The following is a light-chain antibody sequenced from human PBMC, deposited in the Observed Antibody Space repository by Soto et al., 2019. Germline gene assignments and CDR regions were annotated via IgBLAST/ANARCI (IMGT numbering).Light chain of an antibody. CDR3: QHYNTYST. Sequence: DIQMTQSPSTLPASVGDRVTIPCRASQSISSWLAWYQQKPGKAPKLLIYDASSLESGVPSRFSGSGSATEFTLTISSLQPDDFATYYCQHYNTYSTFGQGTKVDIK. CDR1: QSISSW. J-gene: IGKJ1*01. V-gene: IGKV1-5*01. CDR2: DAS.